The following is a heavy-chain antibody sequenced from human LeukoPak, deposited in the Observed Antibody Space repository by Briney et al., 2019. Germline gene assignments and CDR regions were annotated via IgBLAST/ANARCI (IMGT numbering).Heavy chain of an antibody. CDR2: IKKDGSEK. V-gene: IGHV3-7*01. CDR3: ASGRQLGY. D-gene: IGHD6-13*01. J-gene: IGHJ4*01. Sequence: GGSLSLSCAASGFTFSNYWISWVRQAPGKGLEWVANIKKDGSEKYYVDSVKGRFTISRDNARNSLYLQMNSLRAEDRAVYYCASGRQLGYWGQGTLVTVSS. CDR1: GFTFSNYW.